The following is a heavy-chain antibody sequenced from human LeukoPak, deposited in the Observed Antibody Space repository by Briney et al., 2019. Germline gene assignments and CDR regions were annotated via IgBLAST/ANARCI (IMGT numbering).Heavy chain of an antibody. D-gene: IGHD2-2*01. CDR1: GGTFSSYA. J-gene: IGHJ5*02. CDR3: ATLGGRDCSSTSCLFP. CDR2: IFPIFGTA. Sequence: ASVKVSCKASGGTFSSYAISWVRQAPGQGLEWMGGIFPIFGTANYAQKFQGRVTITTDESTSTAYMELSSLRSEDTAVYYCATLGGRDCSSTSCLFPWGQGTLVTVSS. V-gene: IGHV1-69*05.